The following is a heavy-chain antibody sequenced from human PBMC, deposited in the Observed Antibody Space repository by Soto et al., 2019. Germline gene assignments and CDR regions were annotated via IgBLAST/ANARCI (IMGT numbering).Heavy chain of an antibody. J-gene: IGHJ4*02. V-gene: IGHV3-33*01. Sequence: QVQLVESGGGVVQPGRSLRLSCAASGFTFSNYGMHWVRQAPGKGLEWVAIIWYDGSNEYYVDSVKGRFTISRDNSKNTLYLQMNSLGAEDKAVYYCARDEYYDSSGYSYYWGQGTLVTVSS. CDR1: GFTFSNYG. CDR3: ARDEYYDSSGYSYY. CDR2: IWYDGSNE. D-gene: IGHD3-22*01.